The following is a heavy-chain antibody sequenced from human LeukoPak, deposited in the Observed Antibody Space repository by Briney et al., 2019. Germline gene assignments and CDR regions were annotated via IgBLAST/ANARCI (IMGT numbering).Heavy chain of an antibody. J-gene: IGHJ4*02. CDR2: IIPILGIA. Sequence: SVTVSCKASGGTFSSYTISWVRQAPGQGLGWMGRIIPILGIANYAQKFQGRVTITADKSTSTAYMELGSLRSEDTAVYYCARPLSPGIAAAAFDYWGQGTLVTVSS. V-gene: IGHV1-69*02. D-gene: IGHD6-13*01. CDR1: GGTFSSYT. CDR3: ARPLSPGIAAAAFDY.